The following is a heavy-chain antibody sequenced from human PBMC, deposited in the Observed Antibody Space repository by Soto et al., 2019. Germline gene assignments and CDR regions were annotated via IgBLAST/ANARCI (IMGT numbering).Heavy chain of an antibody. Sequence: SVKVSCKASGVTFSRYAISWVRQAPGQGLEWMGGIXPIFGXANYAQKFQGXXTIPADEXXSTDYMELSSLRSEDTAVYYCARDPAMGSALGYWGQGTLVTVSS. CDR2: IXPIFGXA. V-gene: IGHV1-69*01. CDR3: ARDPAMGSALGY. D-gene: IGHD5-18*01. CDR1: GVTFSRYA. J-gene: IGHJ4*02.